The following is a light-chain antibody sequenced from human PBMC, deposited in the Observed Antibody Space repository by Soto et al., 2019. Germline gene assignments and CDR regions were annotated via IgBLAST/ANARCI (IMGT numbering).Light chain of an antibody. CDR3: HQYGSSPGT. J-gene: IGKJ3*01. Sequence: EIVLTQSPGTLSLSPGERATLSCRASQSVSSSYLAWYQQKPGQTPRLLIYGASTRATGIPDRFSGXXXGXXXXFIINRLEPEDFAVYYCHQYGSSPGTFGPGTKVVIK. V-gene: IGKV3-20*01. CDR2: GAS. CDR1: QSVSSSY.